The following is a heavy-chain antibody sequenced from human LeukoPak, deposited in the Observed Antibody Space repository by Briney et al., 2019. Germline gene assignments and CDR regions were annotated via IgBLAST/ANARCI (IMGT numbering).Heavy chain of an antibody. CDR2: IRSKANSYAT. CDR3: TTRRPDAFDI. J-gene: IGHJ3*02. CDR1: GFTFSNAW. V-gene: IGHV3-73*01. Sequence: PGGSLRLSCAASGFTFSNAWMSWVRQAPGKGLEWVGRIRSKANSYATAYAASVKGRFTISRDDSKNTAYLQMNSLKTEDTAVYYCTTRRPDAFDIWGQGTMVTVSS.